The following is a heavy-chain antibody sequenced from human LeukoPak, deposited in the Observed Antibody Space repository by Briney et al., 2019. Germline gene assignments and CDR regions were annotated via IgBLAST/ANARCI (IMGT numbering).Heavy chain of an antibody. Sequence: SVKVSCKASGGIFSSYAISWVRQAPGQGLEWMGGIIPIFGTANYAQKFQGRVTITADESTSTAYMELSSLRSEDTAVYYCARVLHRYYYYYMDVWGKGTTVTVSS. CDR2: IIPIFGTA. J-gene: IGHJ6*03. D-gene: IGHD1-14*01. V-gene: IGHV1-69*13. CDR1: GGIFSSYA. CDR3: ARVLHRYYYYYMDV.